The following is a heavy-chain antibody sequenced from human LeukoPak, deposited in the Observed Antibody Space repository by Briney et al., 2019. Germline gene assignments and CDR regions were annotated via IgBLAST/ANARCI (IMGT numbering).Heavy chain of an antibody. V-gene: IGHV4-30-2*01. CDR2: IYHSGST. CDR1: GGSISGYS. J-gene: IGHJ6*02. CDR3: ARDLGPSGMDV. Sequence: SETLSLTCTVSGGSISGYSWSWIRQPPGKGLEWIGYIYHSGSTYYNPSLKSRVTISVDRSKNQFSLKLSSVTAADTAVYYCARDLGPSGMDVWGQGTTVTVSS.